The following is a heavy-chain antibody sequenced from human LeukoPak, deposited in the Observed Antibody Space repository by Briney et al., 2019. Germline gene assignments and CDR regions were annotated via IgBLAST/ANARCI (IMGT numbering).Heavy chain of an antibody. Sequence: SETLSLTCTVSGGSISSYYWSWLRQPPGKGLEWIGYIYYSGSTNYNPSLKSRVTISVDTSKNQFSLKLSSVTAADTAVYYCARDHGLVYDSSPRDDYWGQGTLVTVSS. CDR2: IYYSGST. J-gene: IGHJ4*02. CDR3: ARDHGLVYDSSPRDDY. V-gene: IGHV4-59*12. D-gene: IGHD3-22*01. CDR1: GGSISSYY.